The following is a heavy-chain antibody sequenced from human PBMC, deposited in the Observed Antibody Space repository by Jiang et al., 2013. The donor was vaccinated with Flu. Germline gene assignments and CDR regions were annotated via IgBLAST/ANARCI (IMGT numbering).Heavy chain of an antibody. D-gene: IGHD5-18*01. CDR2: INHSGST. J-gene: IGHJ3*02. CDR1: GGSFSGYY. V-gene: IGHV4-34*01. CDR3: ARGRRGYRAFGI. Sequence: LLKPSETLSLTCAVYGGSFSGYYWSWIRQPPGKGLEWIGEINHSGSTNYNPSLKSRVTISVDTSKNQFSLKLSSVTAADTAVYYCARGRRGYRAFGIWGQGTMVTVSS.